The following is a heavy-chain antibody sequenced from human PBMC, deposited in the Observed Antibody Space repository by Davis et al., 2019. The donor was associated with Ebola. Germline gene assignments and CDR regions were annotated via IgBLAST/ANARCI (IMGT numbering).Heavy chain of an antibody. V-gene: IGHV1-18*01. CDR3: ARVLPPRGMDV. J-gene: IGHJ6*04. CDR1: GYTFTSYG. D-gene: IGHD3-10*01. CDR2: ISAYNGNT. Sequence: AASVTVSCKASGYTFTSYGISWVRQAPGQGLEWMGWISAYNGNTNYAQKLQGRVTMTTDTSTSTAYMELRSLRSDDTAVYYSARVLPPRGMDVWGKGTTVTVSS.